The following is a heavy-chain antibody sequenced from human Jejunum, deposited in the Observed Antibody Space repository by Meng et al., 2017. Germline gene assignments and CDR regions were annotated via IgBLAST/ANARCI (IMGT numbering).Heavy chain of an antibody. Sequence: GESLKISCAASGFTFSSYAMSWVRLAPGKGLEWVSAISDSGVDTHYIDSVKGRFTISRDNSKNTLFLQMNGLRGEDTAVYYCAKGPPRSGRLDYWGQGERVTGYS. V-gene: IGHV3-23*01. CDR3: AKGPPRSGRLDY. CDR1: GFTFSSYA. CDR2: ISDSGVDT. D-gene: IGHD2-15*01. J-gene: IGHJ4*02.